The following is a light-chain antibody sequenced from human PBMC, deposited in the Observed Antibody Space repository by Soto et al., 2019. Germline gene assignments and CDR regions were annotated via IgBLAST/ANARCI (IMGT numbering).Light chain of an antibody. CDR1: SSNIGNNY. Sequence: VLTQPPSVSAAPGQKVTISCSGSSSNIGNNYVSWYQQLPGTAPKLLIYDNNKRPSGIPDRFSGSKSGTSATLGITGLQTGDEADYYCGTWYSSLSAGSYVFGTGTKV. CDR2: DNN. V-gene: IGLV1-51*01. CDR3: GTWYSSLSAGSYV. J-gene: IGLJ1*01.